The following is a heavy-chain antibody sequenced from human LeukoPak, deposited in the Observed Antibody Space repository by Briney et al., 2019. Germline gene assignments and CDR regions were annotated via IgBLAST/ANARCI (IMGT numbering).Heavy chain of an antibody. Sequence: GGSLRLSCAASGFTFSSYWMSWVRQAPGKGLEWVANIKQDGSEKYYVDSVKGRFTISRDNAKNSLYLQMNSLRAEDTAVYYCARDHSGWSPIYYYYGMDVWGQGTTVTVSS. J-gene: IGHJ6*02. CDR2: IKQDGSEK. D-gene: IGHD6-19*01. CDR3: ARDHSGWSPIYYYYGMDV. CDR1: GFTFSSYW. V-gene: IGHV3-7*01.